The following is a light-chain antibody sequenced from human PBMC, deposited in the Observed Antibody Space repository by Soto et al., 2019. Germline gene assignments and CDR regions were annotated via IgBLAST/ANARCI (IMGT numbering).Light chain of an antibody. Sequence: QSALTQPASVSGSPGQSITISCTGTSSDVGGYNYVSWYQQHPGKAPKLMIYDVSNRPSGVSNRFSGSKSGNTASLTISGIQAVDEADYYCSSYTSSSTPVVFGGGTKLTVL. J-gene: IGLJ2*01. CDR1: SSDVGGYNY. CDR3: SSYTSSSTPVV. CDR2: DVS. V-gene: IGLV2-14*01.